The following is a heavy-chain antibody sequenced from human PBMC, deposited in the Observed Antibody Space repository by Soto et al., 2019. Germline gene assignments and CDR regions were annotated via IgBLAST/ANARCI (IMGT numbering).Heavy chain of an antibody. D-gene: IGHD3-3*01. CDR1: GGSISSYY. CDR3: PRGTDFWSGSCMEV. Sequence: PXATLSLTCTVSGGSISSYYWSWIRQPPGKGLEWIGYIYYSGSTNYNPSLKSRVTISVDTSKNQFSLKLSSVTAADTAVYYCPRGTDFWSGSCMEVWGQGTTVTVSS. V-gene: IGHV4-59*01. CDR2: IYYSGST. J-gene: IGHJ6*02.